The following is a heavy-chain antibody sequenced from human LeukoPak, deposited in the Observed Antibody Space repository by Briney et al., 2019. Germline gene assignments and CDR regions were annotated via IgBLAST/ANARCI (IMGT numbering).Heavy chain of an antibody. Sequence: SETLSLTCTVSGGSISSYYWSWIRQSPGKGLQWIGYISYGASTNYDSSLKSRLTMSVDTSKNQFSLKLRSVTAADTAVYYCARRGTIASGRPWNWGQGTLVTVSS. CDR3: ARRGTIASGRPWN. V-gene: IGHV4-59*08. CDR1: GGSISSYY. D-gene: IGHD6-25*01. CDR2: ISYGAST. J-gene: IGHJ4*02.